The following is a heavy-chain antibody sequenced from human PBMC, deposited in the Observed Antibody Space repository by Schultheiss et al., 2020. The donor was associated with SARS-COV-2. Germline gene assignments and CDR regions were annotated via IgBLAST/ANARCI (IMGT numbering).Heavy chain of an antibody. CDR3: AREQVTHEYYFDY. Sequence: GESLKISCAASGFTFSSYEMNWVRQAPGKGLEWVAVIWYDGSNKYYADSVKGRFTISRDNSKNTLYLQMNSLRAEDTAVYYCAREQVTHEYYFDYWGQGTLVTVSS. J-gene: IGHJ4*02. V-gene: IGHV3-33*08. CDR2: IWYDGSNK. CDR1: GFTFSSYE.